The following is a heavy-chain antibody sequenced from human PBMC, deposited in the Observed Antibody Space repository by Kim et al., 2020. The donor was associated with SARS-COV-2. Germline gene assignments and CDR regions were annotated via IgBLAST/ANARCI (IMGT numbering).Heavy chain of an antibody. D-gene: IGHD5-12*01. J-gene: IGHJ4*02. CDR2: ISYDGSNK. CDR3: AKRPIRFFLRRAPIVEWLRDY. V-gene: IGHV3-30*18. CDR1: GFTFSSYG. Sequence: GGSLRLSCAASGFTFSSYGMHWVRQAPGKGLEWVAVISYDGSNKYYADSVKGRFTISRDNSKNTLYLQMNSLRAEDTAVYYCAKRPIRFFLRRAPIVEWLRDYWGQGTLVTVSS.